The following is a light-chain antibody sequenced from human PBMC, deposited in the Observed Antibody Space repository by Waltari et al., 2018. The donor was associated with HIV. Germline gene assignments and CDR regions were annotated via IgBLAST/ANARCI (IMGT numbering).Light chain of an antibody. CDR2: LGS. CDR1: QSLLHGDGYIY. J-gene: IGKJ2*01. V-gene: IGKV2-28*01. CDR3: MQALQTPYT. Sequence: IVMIQSPLSLPVTPGEPASISCRSSQSLLHGDGYIYLDWYLQRPGQSPQLLVYLGSSRASGVPDRFSGSGSGTDFTLEISRVEAEDVGVYYCMQALQTPYTFGQGTKLEIK.